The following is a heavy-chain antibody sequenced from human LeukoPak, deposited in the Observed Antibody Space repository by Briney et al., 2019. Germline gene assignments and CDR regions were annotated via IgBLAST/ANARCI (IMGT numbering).Heavy chain of an antibody. CDR2: IYYSGST. Sequence: PSETLSLTCTVSGGSISSYYWSWIRQPPGKGLEWIGYIYYSGSTNYNPSLKSRVTISVDTSKNQFSLKLTSVTASDTAVYYCARLPDPWGQGTLVTVSS. CDR1: GGSISSYY. CDR3: ARLPDP. J-gene: IGHJ5*02. V-gene: IGHV4-59*08.